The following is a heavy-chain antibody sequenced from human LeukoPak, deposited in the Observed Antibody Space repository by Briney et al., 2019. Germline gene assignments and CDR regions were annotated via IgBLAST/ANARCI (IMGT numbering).Heavy chain of an antibody. CDR1: FSSFNKAW. CDR2: MKSTTDGGST. D-gene: IGHD2-15*01. Sequence: GGSLRLSCAGSFSSFNKAWMNWVRQAPGKGLEWVGRMKSTTDGGSTDYAAPVEGRFIISRDDSEKMAYLEMNRLKIEDTAVYYCSTHPTSGFWGQGTLVTVSS. V-gene: IGHV3-15*07. CDR3: STHPTSGF. J-gene: IGHJ4*02.